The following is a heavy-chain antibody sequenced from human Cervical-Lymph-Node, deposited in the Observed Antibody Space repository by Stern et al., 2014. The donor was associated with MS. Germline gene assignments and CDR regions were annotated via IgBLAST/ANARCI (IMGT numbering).Heavy chain of an antibody. D-gene: IGHD2-2*01. CDR3: ARGHYCSSTSCSTIYYGMDV. CDR2: IIPIFGTA. V-gene: IGHV1-69*01. CDR1: GGTFSSYA. J-gene: IGHJ6*02. Sequence: QVQLVESGAEVKKPGSSVKVSCKASGGTFSSYAISWVRQAPGQGLEWMGGIIPIFGTANYAQKFQGRVKVTADESTSTAYMELSSLRSEDTAVYYCARGHYCSSTSCSTIYYGMDVWGQGTTVTVSS.